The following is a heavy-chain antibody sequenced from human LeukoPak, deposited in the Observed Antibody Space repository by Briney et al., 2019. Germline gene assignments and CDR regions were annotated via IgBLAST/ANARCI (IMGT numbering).Heavy chain of an antibody. D-gene: IGHD4-11*01. Sequence: GGSLRLSCAASGFTFGSYWMNWVRQAPGKGLEWVASIKEDGSDKYYVDSVKGRFSISRDNAKNSLYLQMNSLRTEDTAVYYCAKGGHYNFDYWGQGTLVTVSS. V-gene: IGHV3-7*01. CDR1: GFTFGSYW. J-gene: IGHJ4*02. CDR2: IKEDGSDK. CDR3: AKGGHYNFDY.